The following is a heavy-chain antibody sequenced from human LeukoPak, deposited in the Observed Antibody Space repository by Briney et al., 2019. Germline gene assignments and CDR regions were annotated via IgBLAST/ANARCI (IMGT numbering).Heavy chain of an antibody. CDR3: ARAEALLPYLY. D-gene: IGHD2-15*01. Sequence: GWSLRLSCAASGFTFSTYGINWVRQAPGKGLEWVSYISSGSDSIHYADSLKGRFTVSRDNAKNSLFLQMNSLRDEDTAVYYCARAEALLPYLYWGQGTLVTVSS. CDR1: GFTFSTYG. V-gene: IGHV3-48*02. CDR2: ISSGSDSI. J-gene: IGHJ4*02.